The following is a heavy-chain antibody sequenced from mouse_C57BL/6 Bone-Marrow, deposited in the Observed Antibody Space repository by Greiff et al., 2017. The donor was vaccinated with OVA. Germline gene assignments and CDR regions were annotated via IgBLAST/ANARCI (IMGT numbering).Heavy chain of an antibody. D-gene: IGHD1-1*01. J-gene: IGHJ2*01. V-gene: IGHV1-80*01. CDR1: GYAFSSYW. CDR2: IYPGDGDT. CDR3: ARHYYGSSDFDY. Sequence: QVQLKESGAELVKPGASVKISCKASGYAFSSYWMNWVKQRPGKGLEWIGQIYPGDGDTNYNGKFKGKATLTADKSSSTAYMQLSSLTSEDSAVYFCARHYYGSSDFDYWGQGTTLTVSS.